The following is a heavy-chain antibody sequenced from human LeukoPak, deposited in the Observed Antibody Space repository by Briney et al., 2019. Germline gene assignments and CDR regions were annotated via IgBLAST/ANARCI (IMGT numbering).Heavy chain of an antibody. V-gene: IGHV3-48*04. CDR1: GFTLSSYT. CDR2: ISGSSGTI. J-gene: IGHJ4*02. Sequence: GGSLRLSCAASGFTLSSYTMNWVRQAPGKGLGWVSYISGSSGTIYYADSVKGRFSISRDNAKNSLYLQMNSLRAEDTAVYYCARGRFGEIFDYWGQGTLVTVSS. D-gene: IGHD3-10*01. CDR3: ARGRFGEIFDY.